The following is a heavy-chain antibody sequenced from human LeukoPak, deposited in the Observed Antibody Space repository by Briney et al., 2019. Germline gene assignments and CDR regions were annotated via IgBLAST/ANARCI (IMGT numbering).Heavy chain of an antibody. CDR2: ISYDGSNK. D-gene: IGHD6-19*01. Sequence: PRGSLRLSCAASGFTFSSYGMHWVRQAPGKGLEWVAVISYDGSNKYYADSVKGRFTISRDNSKNTLYLQMNSLRAEDTAVYYCAKDHGIAVAGTLGLDYWGQGTLVTVSS. CDR3: AKDHGIAVAGTLGLDY. V-gene: IGHV3-30*18. CDR1: GFTFSSYG. J-gene: IGHJ4*02.